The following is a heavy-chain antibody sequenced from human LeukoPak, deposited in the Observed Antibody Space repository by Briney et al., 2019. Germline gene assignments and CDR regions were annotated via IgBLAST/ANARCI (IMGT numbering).Heavy chain of an antibody. J-gene: IGHJ4*02. D-gene: IGHD3-22*01. Sequence: GGSLRLSCAASGFTFSSYAMSWVRQAPGKVLEWVSAISGSGCSTYYADAVKGRFTISRDNSKNTLYLHMNSLRAEDTAVYYCAKGSGPVVAHRSHLGYWGQGTLVTVSS. CDR1: GFTFSSYA. V-gene: IGHV3-23*01. CDR3: AKGSGPVVAHRSHLGY. CDR2: ISGSGCST.